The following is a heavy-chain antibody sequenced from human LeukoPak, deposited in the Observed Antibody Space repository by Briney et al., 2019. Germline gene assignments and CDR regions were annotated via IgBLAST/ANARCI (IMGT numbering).Heavy chain of an antibody. Sequence: SETLSLTCAVSGGSISSSYFWSWIRQPPGKGLEWIGYISYSGTTNYNPSLKSRVTISLDTSKNQFSLKLSSVTAADTAIYYCATTGELLGVQYFDYWGQGTLVTVSS. J-gene: IGHJ4*02. CDR2: ISYSGTT. CDR3: ATTGELLGVQYFDY. V-gene: IGHV4-61*01. D-gene: IGHD1-26*01. CDR1: GGSISSSYF.